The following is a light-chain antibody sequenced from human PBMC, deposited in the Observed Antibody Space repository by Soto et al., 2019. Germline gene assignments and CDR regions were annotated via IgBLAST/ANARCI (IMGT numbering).Light chain of an antibody. Sequence: QSVLTQPPSASGSPGQSVTISCTGTSSDIGYYKYVSWYQQHSGKAPKLIIYEVIKRPSGVPDRFSGSKSGNTASLTVSGLQAEDEADYYCSSYAGSNLGVFGTGTKVTVL. V-gene: IGLV2-8*01. CDR3: SSYAGSNLGV. CDR2: EVI. CDR1: SSDIGYYKY. J-gene: IGLJ1*01.